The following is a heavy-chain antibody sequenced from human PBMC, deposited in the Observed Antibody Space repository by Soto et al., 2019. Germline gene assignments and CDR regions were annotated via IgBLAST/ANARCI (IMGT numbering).Heavy chain of an antibody. CDR3: ARHPERIAQIGWFDP. D-gene: IGHD6-13*01. J-gene: IGHJ5*02. CDR2: ISGSGGST. CDR1: GFTFSSYA. V-gene: IGHV3-23*01. Sequence: GGSLRLSCAASGFTFSSYAMSWVRQAPGKGLEWVSAISGSGGSTYYADSVKGRFTISRDNSKNTLYLQMNSLRAKDTAVYYCARHPERIAQIGWFDPWGQGTLVTVSS.